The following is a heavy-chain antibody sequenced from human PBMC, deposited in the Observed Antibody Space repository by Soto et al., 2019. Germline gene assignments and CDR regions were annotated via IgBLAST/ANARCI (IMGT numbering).Heavy chain of an antibody. Sequence: GGSLRLSCAASGFTLSSYAMNWVRQAPGKGLEWVSVISGSGGSTYYADAVKGRITISRDNSKNTLYLQMNSLRAEDTAVYYCAKRTVGWYFDLWGRGTLVTVSS. D-gene: IGHD4-17*01. CDR3: AKRTVGWYFDL. CDR2: ISGSGGST. V-gene: IGHV3-23*01. J-gene: IGHJ2*01. CDR1: GFTLSSYA.